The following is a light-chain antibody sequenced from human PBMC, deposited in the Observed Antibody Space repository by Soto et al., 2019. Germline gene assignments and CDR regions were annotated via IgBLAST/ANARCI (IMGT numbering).Light chain of an antibody. V-gene: IGKV1-9*01. CDR3: QQYNNWPPYT. CDR2: APS. CDR1: RGVSSS. Sequence: DIQLTQSPSFLSASVGDRVTITCRASRGVSSSLAWYQQKPGKAPKFLMYAPSTLQSGVPSRFGGSGSGTEFTLTISGLQAEDFATYYCQQYNNWPPYTFGQGTKLEIK. J-gene: IGKJ2*01.